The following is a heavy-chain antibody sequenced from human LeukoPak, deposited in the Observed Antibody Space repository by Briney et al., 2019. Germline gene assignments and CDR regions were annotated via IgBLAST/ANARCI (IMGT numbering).Heavy chain of an antibody. D-gene: IGHD3-22*01. CDR2: IIPIFGTA. Sequence: GASVKVSCKASGGTFSSYAISWVRQAPGQGLEWMGGIIPIFGTANYAQKLQGRVTMTTDTSTSTAYMELRSLRSDDTAVYYCARDYYDSSGYYGDDYWGQGTLVTVSS. J-gene: IGHJ4*02. CDR1: GGTFSSYA. CDR3: ARDYYDSSGYYGDDY. V-gene: IGHV1-69*05.